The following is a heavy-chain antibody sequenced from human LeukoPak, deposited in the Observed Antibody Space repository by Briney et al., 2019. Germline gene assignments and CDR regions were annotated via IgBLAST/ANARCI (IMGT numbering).Heavy chain of an antibody. Sequence: ASVKVSCKASGYTFTSYDINWVRQATGQGLEWMGWINPNSGGTNYAQKFQGRVTMTRDTSISTAYMELSRLRSDDTAVYYCARGRAARPFYWFDPWGQGTLVTVSS. V-gene: IGHV1-2*02. CDR1: GYTFTSYD. CDR3: ARGRAARPFYWFDP. CDR2: INPNSGGT. D-gene: IGHD6-6*01. J-gene: IGHJ5*02.